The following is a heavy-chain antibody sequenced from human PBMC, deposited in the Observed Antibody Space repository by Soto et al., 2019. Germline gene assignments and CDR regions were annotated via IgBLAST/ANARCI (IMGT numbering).Heavy chain of an antibody. Sequence: ASVKVSCKASGYTFTSYGISWVRQAPGQGLDWMGWISAYNGNTKYAQDLQGRVTMTTDTSTSTAYMELRSLRSDDTAMYYCARFSGGSYNTYYFYYGMDVWGRGPRSPSPQ. CDR1: GYTFTSYG. D-gene: IGHD2-15*01. CDR3: ARFSGGSYNTYYFYYGMDV. CDR2: ISAYNGNT. V-gene: IGHV1-18*04. J-gene: IGHJ6*01.